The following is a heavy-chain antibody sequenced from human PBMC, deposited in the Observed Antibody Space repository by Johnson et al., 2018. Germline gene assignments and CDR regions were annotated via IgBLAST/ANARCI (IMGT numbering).Heavy chain of an antibody. D-gene: IGHD4-17*01. CDR2: IRSQTFGGTT. V-gene: IGHV3-49*03. J-gene: IGHJ6*03. CDR1: GFTFGDYA. CDR3: TRDQTVNQTLDYDYYDMDV. Sequence: VQLVESGGGLVPPGRSLRLSCSASGFTFGDYALSWFRQAPGKGLEWVGFIRSQTFGGTTEYAASVNGRFTISIDDSKNIASLHMNSLKTEDTAVYYCTRDQTVNQTLDYDYYDMDVWGKGTAVTVSS.